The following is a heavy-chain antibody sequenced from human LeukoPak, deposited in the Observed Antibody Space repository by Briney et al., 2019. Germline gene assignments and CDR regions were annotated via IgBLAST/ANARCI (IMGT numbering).Heavy chain of an antibody. CDR2: ITHDANTA. CDR1: GFIFNEYA. Sequence: GVSLRLSCAASGFIFNEYAMHWVRQAPGKGLEWVATITHDANTAYYADSVKGRFTISRDNSKNTVSLQMNSLRPDDTALYHCVKDDNHFGSTETDHWGQGNLVTVSS. J-gene: IGHJ4*02. CDR3: VKDDNHFGSTETDH. D-gene: IGHD3-10*01. V-gene: IGHV3-30-3*01.